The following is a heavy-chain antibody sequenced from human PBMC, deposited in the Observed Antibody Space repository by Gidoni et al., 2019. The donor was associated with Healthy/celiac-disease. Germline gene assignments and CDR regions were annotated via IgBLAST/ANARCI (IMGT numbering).Heavy chain of an antibody. Sequence: EVQLVESGGGLVQPGGSLRLSCAAPGFTFSSYWMIWVRQAPGKGLEWVANIKQDGSEKYYVDSVKGQFTISRDNAKNSLYLQMNSLRAEDTAVYYCARPRISAVRGWKYWGQGTLVTVSS. CDR2: IKQDGSEK. CDR3: ARPRISAVRGWKY. D-gene: IGHD1-1*01. J-gene: IGHJ4*02. V-gene: IGHV3-7*01. CDR1: GFTFSSYW.